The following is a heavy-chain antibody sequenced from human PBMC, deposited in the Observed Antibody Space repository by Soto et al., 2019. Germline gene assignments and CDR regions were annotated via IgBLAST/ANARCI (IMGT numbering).Heavy chain of an antibody. J-gene: IGHJ3*02. D-gene: IGHD5-12*01. CDR3: ATWHLREHAYDI. CDR2: VYDLDGT. Sequence: DVQLVESGGGLIQPGGSLRLSCVASGLTVSGKKYMAWVRQAPGKGPEWVSGVYDLDGTYYADSVRGRFTTSIDSSRTTVYLQMRDLRPEDTALYFCATWHLREHAYDICGQGTMVNVSS. CDR1: GLTVSGKKY. V-gene: IGHV3-53*01.